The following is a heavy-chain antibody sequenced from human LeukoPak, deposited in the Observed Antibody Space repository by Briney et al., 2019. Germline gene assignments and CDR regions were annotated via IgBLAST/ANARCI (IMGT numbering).Heavy chain of an antibody. CDR2: IYYSGST. J-gene: IGHJ4*02. CDR1: GGSISSSSYY. Sequence: SETLSLTCTVSGGSISSSSYYWGWIRQPPGKGLEWIGSIYYSGSTYYNPSLKSRVTISVDTSKNQFSLKLSSVTAADTAVYYCARHALRYFDWLPFDYWGQGTLVTVSS. V-gene: IGHV4-39*01. CDR3: ARHALRYFDWLPFDY. D-gene: IGHD3-9*01.